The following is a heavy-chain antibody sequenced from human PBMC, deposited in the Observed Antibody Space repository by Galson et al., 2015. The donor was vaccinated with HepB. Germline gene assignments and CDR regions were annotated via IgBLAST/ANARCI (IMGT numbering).Heavy chain of an antibody. D-gene: IGHD6-13*01. V-gene: IGHV3-7*05. Sequence: LRLSCAAAGFAFSGYWMTWVRQAPGKGLEWVANIKEDESEKYYVDSVKGRFTISRDNAKNSLYPQLNSLRAEDTAVYFCARFAGGGYSTSWYRSGFDYWGQGTLVIVSS. J-gene: IGHJ4*02. CDR2: IKEDESEK. CDR3: ARFAGGGYSTSWYRSGFDY. CDR1: GFAFSGYW.